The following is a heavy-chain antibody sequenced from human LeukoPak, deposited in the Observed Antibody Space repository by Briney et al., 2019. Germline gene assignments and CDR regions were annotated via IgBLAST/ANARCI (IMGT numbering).Heavy chain of an antibody. D-gene: IGHD6-25*01. CDR3: ATDSQSSVYYF. J-gene: IGHJ4*02. Sequence: SETLSLTCAVYAGSFSLYHWSWIRQPHEKVMEWIGEFNRWGSTNYNPSLESRVTISVDRSKNQFSLNLRSLTAADTAVYYCATDSQSSVYYFWGQGALVTVSS. CDR2: FNRWGST. CDR1: AGSFSLYH. V-gene: IGHV4-34*01.